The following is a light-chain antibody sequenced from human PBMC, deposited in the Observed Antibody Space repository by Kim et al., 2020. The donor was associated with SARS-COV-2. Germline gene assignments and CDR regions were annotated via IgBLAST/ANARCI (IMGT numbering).Light chain of an antibody. V-gene: IGLV1-47*01. Sequence: ELTQPPSASGTPGQRVTISCSGSSSNIGSNYVYWYQQLPGTAPKLPIYRNNQRPSGVPDRFSGSKSGTSASLAISGLRSEDEADYYCAAWDDSLSGPWVFGGGTQLTVL. J-gene: IGLJ3*02. CDR1: SSNIGSNY. CDR3: AAWDDSLSGPWV. CDR2: RNN.